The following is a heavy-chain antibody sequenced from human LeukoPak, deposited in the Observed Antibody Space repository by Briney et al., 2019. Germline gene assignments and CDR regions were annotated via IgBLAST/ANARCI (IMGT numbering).Heavy chain of an antibody. V-gene: IGHV4-59*08. CDR2: VYYSGST. CDR3: ASYDSSGYYLDY. D-gene: IGHD3-22*01. CDR1: GGSISGYY. J-gene: IGHJ4*02. Sequence: SETLSLTCTVSGGSISGYYWSWIRQPPGKGLEWIGYVYYSGSTNYNPSLKSRVTISVDTSKNQFSLKLSSVTAADTAVYYCASYDSSGYYLDYWGQGTLVTVSS.